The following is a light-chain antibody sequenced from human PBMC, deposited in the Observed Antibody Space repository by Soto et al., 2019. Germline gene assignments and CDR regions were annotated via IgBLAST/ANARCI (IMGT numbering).Light chain of an antibody. J-gene: IGLJ2*01. CDR3: CSYAGTTTFVV. CDR1: NSDIGIYNL. V-gene: IGLV2-23*02. Sequence: QSALTQPASVSGSPGQSITISCTGTNSDIGIYNLVSWYQQHPGKVPKLIIYEVAKRPSGVSDRFSGSKSGNTASLTISGLQAEDEADYYCCSYAGTTTFVVFGGGTKLTVL. CDR2: EVA.